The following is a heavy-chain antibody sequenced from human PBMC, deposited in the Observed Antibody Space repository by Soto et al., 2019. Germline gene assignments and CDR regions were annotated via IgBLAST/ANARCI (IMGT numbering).Heavy chain of an antibody. CDR2: ISASGGTA. CDR3: AKLTYPSDSTGYYYERVSGWIDS. CDR1: GFMFSSYA. V-gene: IGHV3-23*01. J-gene: IGHJ5*01. Sequence: SGGSLRLSCAASGFMFSSYAMSWVRQAPGKXLEWVSSISASGGTANLADSVEGRCTISRDNSKSTLYLQMNSLRAEDTAVYYCAKLTYPSDSTGYYYERVSGWIDSWGQGTLVTVSS. D-gene: IGHD3-22*01.